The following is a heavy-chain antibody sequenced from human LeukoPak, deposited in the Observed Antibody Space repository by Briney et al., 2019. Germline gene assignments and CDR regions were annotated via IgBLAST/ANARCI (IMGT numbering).Heavy chain of an antibody. J-gene: IGHJ4*02. CDR3: ARYQYLEQEYSRSSGGY. V-gene: IGHV1-2*06. CDR1: GYTFTGYY. CDR2: INPNSGGT. D-gene: IGHD6-6*01. Sequence: GASVKVSCKASGYTFTGYYMHWVGQAPGQGLEWMGRINPNSGGTNYAQKFQGRVTMTRGTSISTAYMELSRLRSDDTAVYYCARYQYLEQEYSRSSGGYWGQGTLVTVSS.